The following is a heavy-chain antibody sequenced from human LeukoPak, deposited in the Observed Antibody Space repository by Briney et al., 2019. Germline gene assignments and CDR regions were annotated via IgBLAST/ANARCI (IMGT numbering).Heavy chain of an antibody. J-gene: IGHJ4*02. Sequence: GGSLRLSCAASGFTFSSYDMHWVRQATGKGLEWVSAIGTAGDTYYPGSVKGRFTISRENAKNSLYLQMNSLRAGDTAVYYCARYSGSYGMDYWGQGTLVTVSS. CDR3: ARYSGSYGMDY. CDR1: GFTFSSYD. D-gene: IGHD1-26*01. CDR2: IGTAGDT. V-gene: IGHV3-13*01.